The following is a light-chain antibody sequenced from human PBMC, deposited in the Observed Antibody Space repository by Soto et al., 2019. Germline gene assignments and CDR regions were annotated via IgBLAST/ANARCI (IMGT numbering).Light chain of an antibody. Sequence: QSALTQPPSASGSPGQSVTISCTGTSSDVGGYNFVSWYQQHPGKAPKLLIYDVTKRPSGVPDRFSGSKSGNTASLTVSGLQAEDEADYYCNSYAGSNNFDVFGSGTKLTVL. CDR3: NSYAGSNNFDV. CDR2: DVT. V-gene: IGLV2-8*01. CDR1: SSDVGGYNF. J-gene: IGLJ6*01.